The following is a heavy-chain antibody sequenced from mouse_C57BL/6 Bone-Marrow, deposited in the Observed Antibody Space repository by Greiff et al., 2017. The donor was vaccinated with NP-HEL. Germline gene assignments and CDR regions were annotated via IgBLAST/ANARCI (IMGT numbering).Heavy chain of an antibody. D-gene: IGHD1-1*01. J-gene: IGHJ4*01. V-gene: IGHV1-15*01. CDR3: TRGITTVVERYAMDY. CDR1: GYTFTDYE. CDR2: IDPETGGT. Sequence: LVESGAELVRPGASVTLSCKASGYTFTDYEMHWVKQTPVHGLEWIGAIDPETGGTAYNQKFKGKAILTADKSSSTAYMELRSLTSEDSAVYYCTRGITTVVERYAMDYWGQGTSVTVSS.